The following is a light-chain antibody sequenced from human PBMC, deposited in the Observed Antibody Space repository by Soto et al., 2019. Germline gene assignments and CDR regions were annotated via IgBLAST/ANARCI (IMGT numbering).Light chain of an antibody. Sequence: DIQMTQSPSTLSASVGDRVTITCRASQTISRWLAWYPQKPGKAPKLLIYDASSLERGVPPRFSGGGSGTEFTPTISSLQPDDVATYYCQQYNSYLQTVAQVTKVDIK. CDR3: QQYNSYLQT. CDR1: QTISRW. J-gene: IGKJ1*01. V-gene: IGKV1-5*01. CDR2: DAS.